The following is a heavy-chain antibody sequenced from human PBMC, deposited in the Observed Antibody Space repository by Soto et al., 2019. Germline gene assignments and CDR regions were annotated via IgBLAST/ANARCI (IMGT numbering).Heavy chain of an antibody. D-gene: IGHD1-26*01. CDR1: GYSFTSYW. V-gene: IGHV5-10-1*01. J-gene: IGHJ5*02. Sequence: PEESLKISCKGSGYSFTSYWISWVRQMPGKGLEWMGRIDPSDSYTNYSPSFQGHVTISADKSISTAYLQWSSLKASDTAMYYCARITSGSYKDTWFDPWGQGTLVTVSS. CDR2: IDPSDSYT. CDR3: ARITSGSYKDTWFDP.